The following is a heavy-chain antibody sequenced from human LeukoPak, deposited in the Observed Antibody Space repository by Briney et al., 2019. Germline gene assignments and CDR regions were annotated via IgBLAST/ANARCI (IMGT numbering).Heavy chain of an antibody. J-gene: IGHJ6*02. V-gene: IGHV3-48*03. CDR1: GFTFSSYE. CDR3: VRQGPYYDFWSGSWYYYYYGMDD. CDR2: ISSSGSTI. D-gene: IGHD3-3*01. Sequence: GGSLRLSCAASGFTFSSYEMNWVRQAAGKGLEWVSYISSSGSTIYYADSVKGRFTISRDNAKNSLYLQMNSLRAEDTAVYYCVRQGPYYDFWSGSWYYYYYGMDDWGQGTTVTVSS.